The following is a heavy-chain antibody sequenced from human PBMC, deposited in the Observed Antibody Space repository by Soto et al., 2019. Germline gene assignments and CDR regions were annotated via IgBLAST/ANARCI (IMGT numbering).Heavy chain of an antibody. D-gene: IGHD3-22*01. CDR3: AKRRYDSSGYYLAPSYYFDY. CDR2: ISFDGGKE. V-gene: IGHV3-30-3*02. J-gene: IGHJ4*02. CDR1: GFTFSTYG. Sequence: QVHLVESGGGVVQPGGSLRLSCAASGFTFSTYGIHWVRQAPGKGLEWVAAISFDGGKEYYAESEKGRLTISRDNSKNTLYLQMNSLRAEDTAVYYCAKRRYDSSGYYLAPSYYFDYWGQGTLVTVSS.